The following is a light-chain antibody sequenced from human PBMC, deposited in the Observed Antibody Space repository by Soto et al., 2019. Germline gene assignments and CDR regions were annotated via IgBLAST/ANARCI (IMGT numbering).Light chain of an antibody. CDR1: QDIRNY. J-gene: IGKJ4*01. CDR2: DAS. CDR3: QQYDNLPLS. Sequence: DIQMTQSPSSLSASVGDRVTITCQASQDIRNYLNWYQQKPGKAPKLLIYDASNLETGVPSRLSGSGSGTDFTFTISSLQPEDIATYYCQQYDNLPLSFGGGTKVEIK. V-gene: IGKV1-33*01.